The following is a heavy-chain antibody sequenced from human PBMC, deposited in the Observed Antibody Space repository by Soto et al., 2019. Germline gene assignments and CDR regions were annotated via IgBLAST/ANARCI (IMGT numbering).Heavy chain of an antibody. CDR2: IFDSGTT. D-gene: IGHD6-19*01. J-gene: IGHJ4*02. CDR3: ASQASGWYPDY. CDR1: GGSISSGGYY. V-gene: IGHV4-31*03. Sequence: QVQLQESGPGLVKPSQTLSLTCTVSGGSISSGGYYWSWLRQHPGKGLEWIGYIFDSGTTYYNPSPKSRVTISVDPSKGQFSLRLTSVTATDTAVYYCASQASGWYPDYWGQGTLVTVSS.